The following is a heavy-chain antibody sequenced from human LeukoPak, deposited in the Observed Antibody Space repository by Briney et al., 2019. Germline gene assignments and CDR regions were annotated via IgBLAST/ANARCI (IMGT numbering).Heavy chain of an antibody. CDR2: ITASGTAM. CDR3: ASSGSYRFDY. J-gene: IGHJ4*02. CDR1: GFAFSSYS. V-gene: IGHV3-48*02. Sequence: GGSLRLSCAASGFAFSSYSMNWVRQAPGKGLEWVSHITASGTAMFYADSVKGRFTISRDNAKNSLYLQMNSLRDEDTAVYYCASSGSYRFDYWGQGTLVTVSS. D-gene: IGHD1-26*01.